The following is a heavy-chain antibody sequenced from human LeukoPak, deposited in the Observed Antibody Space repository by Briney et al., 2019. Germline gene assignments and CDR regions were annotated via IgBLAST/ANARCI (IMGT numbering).Heavy chain of an antibody. D-gene: IGHD1-26*01. J-gene: IGHJ4*02. CDR2: ISGSGVMT. V-gene: IGHV3-23*01. CDR3: AKDRSIGTYYTFDH. Sequence: GGSLRLSCAASGFTFSDYAMTWVRQAPGKGLEWVATISGSGVMTYYADSVKGGFTVSGDNSKNTLYLQMSSLTAADTAVYYCAKDRSIGTYYTFDHWGQGTLVTVSS. CDR1: GFTFSDYA.